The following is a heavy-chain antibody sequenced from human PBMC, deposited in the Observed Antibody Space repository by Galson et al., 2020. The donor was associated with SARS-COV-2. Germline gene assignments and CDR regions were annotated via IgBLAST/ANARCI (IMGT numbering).Heavy chain of an antibody. J-gene: IGHJ6*03. CDR1: GFTFSRYG. V-gene: IGHV3-23*01. CDR3: AKDLVRGIGYMDV. CDR2: TSATT. Sequence: ASVKVSCAASGFTFSRYGMSWVRQAPGQGLDWVATTSATTYYADSVKGRFTISRDDSKNMLYLQMNGLRAEDTAVYYCAKDLVRGIGYMDVWGSGTTVTISS. D-gene: IGHD3-10*01.